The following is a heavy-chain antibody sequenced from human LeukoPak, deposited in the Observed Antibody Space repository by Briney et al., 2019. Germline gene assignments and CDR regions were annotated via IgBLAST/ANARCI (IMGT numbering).Heavy chain of an antibody. CDR1: GGSISSGDYY. CDR2: IYYSGST. D-gene: IGHD2-2*01. J-gene: IGHJ5*02. Sequence: SETLSLTCTVSGGSISSGDYYWSWIRQPPGKGLEWIGYIYYSGSTYYNPSLKSRVTISVDTSKNQFSLKLSSVTAADTAVYYCARDQVVPAASTGFDPWGQGTLVTVSS. V-gene: IGHV4-30-4*01. CDR3: ARDQVVPAASTGFDP.